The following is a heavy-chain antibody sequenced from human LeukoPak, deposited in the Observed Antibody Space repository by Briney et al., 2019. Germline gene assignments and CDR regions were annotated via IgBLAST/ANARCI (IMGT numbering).Heavy chain of an antibody. V-gene: IGHV4-34*01. J-gene: IGHJ4*02. CDR1: GGSISSYY. Sequence: PSETLSLTCTVSGGSISSYYWSWIRQPPGKGLEWIGEINHSGSTNYNPSLKSRVTISVDTSKNQFSLKLSSVTAADTAVYYCARDQNRVTMVRGVIPGTDYWGQGTLVTVSS. CDR2: INHSGST. CDR3: ARDQNRVTMVRGVIPGTDY. D-gene: IGHD3-10*01.